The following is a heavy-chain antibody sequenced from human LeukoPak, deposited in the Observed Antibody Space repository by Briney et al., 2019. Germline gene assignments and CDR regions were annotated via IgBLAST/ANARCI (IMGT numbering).Heavy chain of an antibody. J-gene: IGHJ4*02. CDR1: GGTFRRSA. V-gene: IGHV1-69*05. CDR3: ARDRGGPFDY. D-gene: IGHD3-10*01. Sequence: SVKVSCKASGGTFRRSAFRWVRQAPGQGLEYVGGIIPIFGTTNYAQRFQGRVTITTDESTSTVYMELSSLRSEDTAVYYCARDRGGPFDYWGQGTLVTVSP. CDR2: IIPIFGTT.